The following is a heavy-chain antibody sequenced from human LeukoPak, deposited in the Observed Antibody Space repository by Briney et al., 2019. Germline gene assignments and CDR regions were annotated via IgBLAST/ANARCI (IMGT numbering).Heavy chain of an antibody. V-gene: IGHV3-48*04. J-gene: IGHJ4*02. D-gene: IGHD5-12*01. CDR1: GFTFSSYS. Sequence: GGSLRLSCAASGFTFSSYSMNWVRQAPGKGLEWVPYISSSSSTIYYADSVKGRFTISRDNAKNSLYLQMNSLRAEDTAVYYCARDYRGYSGYHFDYWGQGTLVTVSS. CDR3: ARDYRGYSGYHFDY. CDR2: ISSSSSTI.